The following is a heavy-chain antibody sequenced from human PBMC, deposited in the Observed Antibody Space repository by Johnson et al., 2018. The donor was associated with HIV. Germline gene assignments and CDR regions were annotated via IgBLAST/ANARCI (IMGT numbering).Heavy chain of an antibody. CDR1: GFTFSSYG. Sequence: QVQLVESGGGLVQPARSLRLSCAASGFTFSSYGMHWVRQAPGKGLEWVAVISYDGSTKYYADSVKGRFTISRDNSKNTLYLQMNSLRAEDTTVYYCAKDLSDSSGYHDAFDIWGQGTMVTVSS. J-gene: IGHJ3*02. CDR2: ISYDGSTK. CDR3: AKDLSDSSGYHDAFDI. V-gene: IGHV3-30*18. D-gene: IGHD3-22*01.